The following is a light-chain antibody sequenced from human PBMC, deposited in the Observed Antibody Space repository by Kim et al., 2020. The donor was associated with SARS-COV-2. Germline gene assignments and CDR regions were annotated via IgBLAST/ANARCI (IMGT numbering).Light chain of an antibody. CDR2: GAS. CDR1: QSVRSN. CDR3: QQYHHCPPPLT. Sequence: LTHSPATLSASPGERVNLSCRASQSVRSNVAWYQQKPGQAPRLLMYGASIRATGIPARFSGGGSGTEFTLTISSLQSEDFVVYYCQQYHHCPPPLTFGPGTRLAIK. V-gene: IGKV3-15*01. J-gene: IGKJ5*01.